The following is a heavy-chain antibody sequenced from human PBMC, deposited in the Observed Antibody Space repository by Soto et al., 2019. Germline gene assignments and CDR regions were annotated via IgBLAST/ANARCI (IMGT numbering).Heavy chain of an antibody. CDR3: ARVVYCSSTSCGPHYYYGMDV. Sequence: ASVKVSCKASGYTFTSYGISWVRQAPGQGLGWMGWISAYNGNTNYAQKLQGRVTMTTDTSTSTAYMELRSLRSDDTAVYYCARVVYCSSTSCGPHYYYGMDVWGQGTTVTVSS. V-gene: IGHV1-18*04. J-gene: IGHJ6*02. D-gene: IGHD2-2*01. CDR2: ISAYNGNT. CDR1: GYTFTSYG.